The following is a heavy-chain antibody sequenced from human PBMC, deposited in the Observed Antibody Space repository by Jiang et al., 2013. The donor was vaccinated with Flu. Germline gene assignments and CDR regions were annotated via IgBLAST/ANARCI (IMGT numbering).Heavy chain of an antibody. Sequence: SVKVSCKASGYTFTSYAMHWVRQAPGQRLEWMGWINAGNGNTKYSQKFQGRVTITRDTSASTAYMELSSLRSEDTAVYYCARDPGCTNGVCYPYYFDYWGQGTLVTVSS. CDR1: GYTFTSYA. V-gene: IGHV1-3*01. J-gene: IGHJ4*02. CDR3: ARDPGCTNGVCYPYYFDY. D-gene: IGHD2-8*01. CDR2: INAGNGNT.